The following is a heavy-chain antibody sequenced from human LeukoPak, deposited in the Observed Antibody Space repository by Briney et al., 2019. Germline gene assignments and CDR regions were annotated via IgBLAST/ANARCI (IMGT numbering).Heavy chain of an antibody. V-gene: IGHV1-2*02. CDR2: INPNSGGT. J-gene: IGHJ4*02. CDR1: GGTFSSYA. D-gene: IGHD3-22*01. Sequence: SVKVSCKASGGTFSSYAISWVRQAPGQGLEWMGWINPNSGGTNYAQKFQGRVTMTRDTSISTAYMELSRLRSDDTAVYYCARAYYYDSSGYYYGPPYYFDYWGQGTLVTVSS. CDR3: ARAYYYDSSGYYYGPPYYFDY.